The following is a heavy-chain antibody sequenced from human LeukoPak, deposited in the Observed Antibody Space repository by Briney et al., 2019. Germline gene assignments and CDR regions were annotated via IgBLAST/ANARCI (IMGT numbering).Heavy chain of an antibody. J-gene: IGHJ5*02. Sequence: SETLSLTCTVSGGSISGFYWNWIRQPAGKGLEWIGRIFPSGRTDYSPSLKSRVTISVDTSKNQFSLKLSSVTAADTAVYYCARGRGEGRGISMIRGVRAPSYNWFDPWGHGTPVIVSS. D-gene: IGHD3-10*01. CDR3: ARGRGEGRGISMIRGVRAPSYNWFDP. V-gene: IGHV4-4*07. CDR1: GGSISGFY. CDR2: IFPSGRT.